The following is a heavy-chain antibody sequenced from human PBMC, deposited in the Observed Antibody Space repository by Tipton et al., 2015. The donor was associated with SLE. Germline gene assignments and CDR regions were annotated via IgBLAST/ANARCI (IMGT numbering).Heavy chain of an antibody. CDR3: ARQNIVATRGAFDI. CDR1: DGSISSTTYY. J-gene: IGHJ3*02. V-gene: IGHV4-39*01. Sequence: TLSLTCTVSDGSISSTTYYWGWIRQPPGKGLEWIGIIYYSGSSYCNPSLKSRVTISVDTSKNQFSLRLSSVTAADTAVYYCARQNIVATRGAFDIWGQGTMVTVSS. CDR2: IYYSGSS. D-gene: IGHD5-12*01.